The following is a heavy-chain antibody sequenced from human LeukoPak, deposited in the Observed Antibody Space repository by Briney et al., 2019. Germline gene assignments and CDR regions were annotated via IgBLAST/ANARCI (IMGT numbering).Heavy chain of an antibody. V-gene: IGHV3-21*01. CDR3: ASSPSGWYIR. CDR2: ISSSSSYI. CDR1: GFTFSSYG. Sequence: GGSLRLSCAASGFTFSSYGMNWVRQAPGKGLEWVSSISSSSSYIYYADSVKGRFTISRDNAKNSLYLQMNSLRAEDTAVYYCASSPSGWYIRWGQGTLVTVSS. D-gene: IGHD6-19*01. J-gene: IGHJ4*02.